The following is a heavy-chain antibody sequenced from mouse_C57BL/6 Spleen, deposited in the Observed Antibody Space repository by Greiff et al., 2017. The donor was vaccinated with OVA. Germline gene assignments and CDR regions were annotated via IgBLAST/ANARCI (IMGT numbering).Heavy chain of an antibody. CDR2: IWSDGST. CDR3: ARHGAGSYWYFDV. D-gene: IGHD4-1*01. J-gene: IGHJ1*03. V-gene: IGHV2-6-1*01. CDR1: GFSLTSYG. Sequence: QVQLKQSGPGLVAPSQSLSITCTVSGFSLTSYGVHWVRQPPGKGLEWLVVIWSDGSTTYNSALKSRLSISKDNSKSQVFLKMNSLQTDDTDMYYCARHGAGSYWYFDVWGTGTTVTVSS.